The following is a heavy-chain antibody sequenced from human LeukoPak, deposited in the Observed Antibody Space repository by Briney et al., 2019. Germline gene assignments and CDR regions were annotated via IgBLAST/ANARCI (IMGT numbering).Heavy chain of an antibody. CDR1: GYTFTTYY. J-gene: IGHJ4*02. CDR3: ARGAPYYYDSSGYYVDY. CDR2: INPSGGSP. V-gene: IGHV1-46*01. D-gene: IGHD3-22*01. Sequence: ASVKVSCKASGYTFTTYYIHWVRQAPGQGLEWLGIINPSGGSPTYAQKFQGRVTMTRDTSTSTVYMELSSLRSDDTAVYYCARGAPYYYDSSGYYVDYWGQGTLVTVSS.